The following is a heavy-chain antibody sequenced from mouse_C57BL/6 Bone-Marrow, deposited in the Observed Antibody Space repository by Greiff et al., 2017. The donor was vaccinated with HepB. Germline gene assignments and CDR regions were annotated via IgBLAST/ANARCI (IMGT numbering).Heavy chain of an antibody. Sequence: EVMLVESGGGLVQPGGSLKLSCAASGFTFSDYGMAWVRQAPRKGPEWVAFISNLAYSIYYADTVTGRFTISRENAKNTLYLEMSSLRSEDTAMYYCARVYYYGSSHAMDYWGQGTSVTVSS. J-gene: IGHJ4*01. V-gene: IGHV5-15*01. CDR1: GFTFSDYG. CDR2: ISNLAYSI. D-gene: IGHD1-1*01. CDR3: ARVYYYGSSHAMDY.